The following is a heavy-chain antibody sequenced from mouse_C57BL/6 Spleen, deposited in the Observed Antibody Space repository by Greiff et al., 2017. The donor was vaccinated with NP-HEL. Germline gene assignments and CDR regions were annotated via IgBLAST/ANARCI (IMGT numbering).Heavy chain of an antibody. CDR1: GFNIKDDY. J-gene: IGHJ3*01. V-gene: IGHV14-4*01. CDR2: IDPENGDT. CDR3: TRGFRFAY. Sequence: EVQLQQSGAELVRPGASVKLSCTASGFNIKDDYMHWVKQRPEQGLEWIGWIDPENGDTEYASKFQGKATITADTSSNTAYLQLSSLTSEDTAVYYCTRGFRFAYWGQRTLVTVSA.